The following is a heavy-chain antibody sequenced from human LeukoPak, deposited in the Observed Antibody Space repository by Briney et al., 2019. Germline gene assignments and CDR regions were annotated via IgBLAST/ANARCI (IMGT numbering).Heavy chain of an antibody. D-gene: IGHD3-22*01. CDR1: GFTLSSYW. CDR3: ARAPSEIGGYYPEYFRH. J-gene: IGHJ1*01. Sequence: GGSLRLSCAASGFTLSSYWMHWVRQAPGKGLVWVSRIKSDGRTNYADSVKGRFTIARDNAKNTVSLQMNSLRAEDTGVYYCARAPSEIGGYYPEYFRHWGQGTLVIVSS. CDR2: IKSDGRT. V-gene: IGHV3-74*01.